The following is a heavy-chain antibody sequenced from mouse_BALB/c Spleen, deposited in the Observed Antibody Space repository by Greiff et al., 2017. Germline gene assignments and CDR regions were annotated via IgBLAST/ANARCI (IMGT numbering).Heavy chain of an antibody. CDR2: INPSNGRT. J-gene: IGHJ4*01. CDR3: ARDKMDY. V-gene: IGHV1S81*02. CDR1: GYTFTSYW. Sequence: QVQLQQPGAELVKPGASVKLSCKASGYTFTSYWMHWVKQRPGQGLEWIGEINPSNGRTNCNEKFKSKATLTVDKSSSTAYMQLSSLTSEDSAVYYCARDKMDYWGQGTSVTVSS.